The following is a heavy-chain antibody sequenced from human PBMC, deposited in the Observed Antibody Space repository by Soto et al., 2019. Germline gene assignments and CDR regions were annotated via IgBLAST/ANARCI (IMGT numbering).Heavy chain of an antibody. J-gene: IGHJ2*01. V-gene: IGHV4-34*01. CDR2: INHSGST. D-gene: IGHD1-20*01. Sequence: PPGKWLEGIGEINHSGSTNYNPSRKSRVTLSVDTSKNQFSLKLSSVTAADTAFYFQAGGGIRVVPSVSAFLLNRSSDL. CDR3: AGGGIRVVPSVSAFLLNRSSDL.